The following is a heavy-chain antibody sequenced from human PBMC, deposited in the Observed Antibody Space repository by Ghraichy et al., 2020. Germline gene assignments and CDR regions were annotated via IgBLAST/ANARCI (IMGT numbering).Heavy chain of an antibody. J-gene: IGHJ6*02. CDR1: GFTFSSYA. D-gene: IGHD4-23*01. CDR2: ISYDGSNK. CDR3: ARDIGNFHPDHYYGMDV. Sequence: GGSLRLSCAASGFTFSSYAMHWVRQAPGKGLEWVAVISYDGSNKYYADSVKGRFTISRDNSKNTLYLQMNSLRAEDTAVYYCARDIGNFHPDHYYGMDVWGQGTTVTVSS. V-gene: IGHV3-30-3*01.